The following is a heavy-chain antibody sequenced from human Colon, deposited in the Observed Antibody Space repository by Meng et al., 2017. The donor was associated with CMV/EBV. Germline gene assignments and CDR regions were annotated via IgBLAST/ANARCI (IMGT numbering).Heavy chain of an antibody. V-gene: IGHV3-9*01. CDR2: VNWNSGAI. CDR1: GFIFNDFA. J-gene: IGHJ4*02. D-gene: IGHD3-10*01. Sequence: GGSLRLSCAASGFIFNDFAMHWVRQAPGKGLEWVATVNWNSGAIHYAGSVKGRFTISRDNAKNSLSLQMNSLRPEDTAVYYCAKFPRSGGEVDYWGQGTLVTVSS. CDR3: AKFPRSGGEVDY.